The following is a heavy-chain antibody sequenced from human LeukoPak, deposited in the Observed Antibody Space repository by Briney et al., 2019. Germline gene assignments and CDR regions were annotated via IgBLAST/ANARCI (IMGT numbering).Heavy chain of an antibody. CDR3: TADSSGWPYYFDY. CDR1: GVTFSNAW. Sequence: PGGSLRLSCAVSGVTFSNAWMSWVRQAPGKGLEWVGRIKSKTDGGTTDYAAPVEGRFTISRDDSKNTLYLQMNSLKTEDTAVYYCTADSSGWPYYFDYWGQGTLVTVSS. V-gene: IGHV3-15*01. J-gene: IGHJ4*02. D-gene: IGHD6-19*01. CDR2: IKSKTDGGTT.